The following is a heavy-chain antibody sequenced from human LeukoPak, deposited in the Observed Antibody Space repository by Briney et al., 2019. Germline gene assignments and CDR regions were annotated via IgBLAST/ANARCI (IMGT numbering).Heavy chain of an antibody. Sequence: GASVKVSCKASGHTFTGYYMHWVRQAPGQGLEWMGWINPNSGGTNYAQKFQGRVTMTRDTSISTAYMELSRLRSDDTAVYYCARGLYSYGQYYFDYWGQGTLVTVSS. D-gene: IGHD5-18*01. CDR2: INPNSGGT. J-gene: IGHJ4*02. CDR3: ARGLYSYGQYYFDY. V-gene: IGHV1-2*02. CDR1: GHTFTGYY.